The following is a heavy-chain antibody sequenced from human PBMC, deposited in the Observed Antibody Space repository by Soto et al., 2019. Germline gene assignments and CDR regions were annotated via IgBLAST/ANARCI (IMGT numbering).Heavy chain of an antibody. Sequence: EVQLVESGGGLVQPGGSLRLSCAASGFTFSSYAMHWVRQAPGKGLEYVSAISSNGGSTYYANSVKGRFTISRDNSKNTLYLQMGSLRAEDMAMYYCARGPAFFDDWGQGTLVTVSA. CDR1: GFTFSSYA. CDR2: ISSNGGST. J-gene: IGHJ4*02. V-gene: IGHV3-64*01. CDR3: ARGPAFFDD.